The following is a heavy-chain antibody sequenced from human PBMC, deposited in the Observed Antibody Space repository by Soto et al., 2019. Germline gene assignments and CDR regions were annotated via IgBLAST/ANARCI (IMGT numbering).Heavy chain of an antibody. CDR2: IYPGDSDT. J-gene: IGHJ4*02. V-gene: IGHV5-51*01. Sequence: GESLKISCKVSGYSFTSYWIGWVRQMPGKGLEWMGIIYPGDSDTRYSPSFQGQVTISAVKSISTAYLQWSSLKASDTAMYYCASAVEMATSYYFDYWGQGTLVTVSS. CDR3: ASAVEMATSYYFDY. CDR1: GYSFTSYW. D-gene: IGHD5-12*01.